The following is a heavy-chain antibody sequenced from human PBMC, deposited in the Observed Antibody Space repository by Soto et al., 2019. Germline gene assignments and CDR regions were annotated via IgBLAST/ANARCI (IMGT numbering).Heavy chain of an antibody. CDR1: GGSISSGGYY. CDR3: ARDAPRSNRYYYYGMDV. D-gene: IGHD4-4*01. Sequence: SETLSLTCTVSGGSISSGGYYWSWIRQHPGKGLEWIGYIYYSGSTYYNPSLKSRVTISVDTSKNQFSLKLSSVTAADTAVYYCARDAPRSNRYYYYGMDVWGQGTTVTVSS. J-gene: IGHJ6*02. CDR2: IYYSGST. V-gene: IGHV4-31*03.